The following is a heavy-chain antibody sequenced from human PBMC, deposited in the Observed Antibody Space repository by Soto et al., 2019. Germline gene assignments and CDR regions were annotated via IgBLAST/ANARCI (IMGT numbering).Heavy chain of an antibody. CDR2: INGGGGST. J-gene: IGHJ4*02. D-gene: IGHD1-26*01. V-gene: IGHV3-23*01. Sequence: VGSLRLSCVDSGVTFSSYAMSWVRQAPGKGLQWVSLINGGGGSTYYADSVKGRFTISRDNSKNTLFLQMNSLSAEDTAVYFCAKAMLGATRCDIWGRGSLVTVSS. CDR3: AKAMLGATRCDI. CDR1: GVTFSSYA.